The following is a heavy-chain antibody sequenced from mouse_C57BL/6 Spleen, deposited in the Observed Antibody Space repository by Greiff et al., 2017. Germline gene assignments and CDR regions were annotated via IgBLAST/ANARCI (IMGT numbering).Heavy chain of an antibody. J-gene: IGHJ1*03. Sequence: EVKLVESGGGLVKPGGSLKLSCAASGFTFSSYAMSWVRQTPEKRLEWVATISDGGSYTYYPDNVKGRFTISRDNAKNNLYLQMSHLKSEDTAMYYCARDRTNRYFDVWGTGTTVTVSS. CDR3: ARDRTNRYFDV. D-gene: IGHD1-3*01. CDR2: ISDGGSYT. CDR1: GFTFSSYA. V-gene: IGHV5-4*01.